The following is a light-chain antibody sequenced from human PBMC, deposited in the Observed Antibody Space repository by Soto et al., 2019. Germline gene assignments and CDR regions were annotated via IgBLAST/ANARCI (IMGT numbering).Light chain of an antibody. J-gene: IGKJ4*01. Sequence: DIQMTQSPSSLSAFVGDRVTVTCRASQGISNYLVWYQQKPGKVPKLLIYDASTLQSGVPSRFSGSGSGTDFTLSISSLQPEDVATYYCQKYNSAPLTFGGGTKVDIK. CDR2: DAS. V-gene: IGKV1-27*01. CDR3: QKYNSAPLT. CDR1: QGISNY.